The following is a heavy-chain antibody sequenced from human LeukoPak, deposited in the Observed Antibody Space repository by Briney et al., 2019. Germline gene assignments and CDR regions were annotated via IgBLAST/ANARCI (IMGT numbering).Heavy chain of an antibody. Sequence: GGSLRLSCAASGFTFSSYAMSWVRQAPGKGLEWVSAISGSGGSTYYADSVKGRFTISRDNSKNTLSLQVNSLRAEDTAVYYCARERPIITYFDYWGQGTLVTVSS. CDR2: ISGSGGST. CDR1: GFTFSSYA. D-gene: IGHD5-24*01. CDR3: ARERPIITYFDY. J-gene: IGHJ4*02. V-gene: IGHV3-23*01.